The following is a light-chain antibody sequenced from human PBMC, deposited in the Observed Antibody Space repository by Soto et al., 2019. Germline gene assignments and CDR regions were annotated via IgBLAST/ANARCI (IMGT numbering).Light chain of an antibody. V-gene: IGKV1-5*01. CDR2: DAS. CDR3: QQYNSYPLT. CDR1: QSISSW. Sequence: DIQMTQSPSTLSASVGDRVTITCRASQSISSWLAWYQQKPGKAPKLLIYDASSLESGVPSRFSGSGSGTEXTLTIXSLQPDDFATYYCQQYNSYPLTFGGGTKVEIK. J-gene: IGKJ4*01.